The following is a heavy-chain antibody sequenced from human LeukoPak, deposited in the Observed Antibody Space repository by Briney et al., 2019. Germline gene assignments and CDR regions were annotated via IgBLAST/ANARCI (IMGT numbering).Heavy chain of an antibody. J-gene: IGHJ4*02. Sequence: GGSLRLSFAASGFTFSSYSMNWVRQAPGKGLEWVSYISSSSSTIYYADSVKGRFTISRDNAKNSLYLQMNSLRAEDTAVYYCARMTAVDYWGQGTLVTVSS. V-gene: IGHV3-48*01. CDR2: ISSSSSTI. CDR1: GFTFSSYS. CDR3: ARMTAVDY.